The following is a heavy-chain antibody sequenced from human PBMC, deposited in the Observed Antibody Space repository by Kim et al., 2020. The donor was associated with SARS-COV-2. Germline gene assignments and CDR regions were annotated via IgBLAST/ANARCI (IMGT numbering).Heavy chain of an antibody. Sequence: SETLSLTCTVSGGSISSGDYYWSWIRQPPGKGLEWIGYIYYSGSTYYNPSLKSRVTISVDTSKNQFSLKLSSVTAADTAVYYCAREDVVRGATFDYWGQGTLVTVSS. J-gene: IGHJ4*02. CDR2: IYYSGST. CDR3: AREDVVRGATFDY. CDR1: GGSISSGDYY. D-gene: IGHD3-10*01. V-gene: IGHV4-30-4*01.